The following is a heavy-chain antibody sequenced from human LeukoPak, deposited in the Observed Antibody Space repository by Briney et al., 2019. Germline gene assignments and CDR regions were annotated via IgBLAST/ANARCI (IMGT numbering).Heavy chain of an antibody. CDR3: ARVSDGMDV. V-gene: IGHV1-69*04. J-gene: IGHJ6*02. Sequence: SVKVSCKASGGTFSSYAISWVRQAPGQGLEWMGRIIPILGIANYAQKFQGRVTITADKSTSTAYMELSSLRSKDTAVYYCARVSDGMDVWGQGTTVTVSS. CDR1: GGTFSSYA. CDR2: IIPILGIA.